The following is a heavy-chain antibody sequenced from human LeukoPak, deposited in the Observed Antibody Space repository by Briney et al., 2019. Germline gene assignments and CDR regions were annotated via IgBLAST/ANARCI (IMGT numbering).Heavy chain of an antibody. CDR1: GDSISSSGCY. Sequence: PSETLSLTCTVSGDSISSSGCYWGWIRQPPGKGLEWIGNIYYSGSTNYNPSLRSRVIISVDTSKNQFSLKLTSVTAADTAVYFCARQRTIAATGMSLYFDSWGPGTLVTVSS. D-gene: IGHD6-13*01. CDR2: IYYSGST. J-gene: IGHJ4*02. V-gene: IGHV4-39*01. CDR3: ARQRTIAATGMSLYFDS.